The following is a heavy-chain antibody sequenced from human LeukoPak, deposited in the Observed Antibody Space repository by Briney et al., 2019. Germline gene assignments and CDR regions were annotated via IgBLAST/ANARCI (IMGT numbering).Heavy chain of an antibody. V-gene: IGHV3-7*01. Sequence: GGSLRLSCAASGFTFSNYWMAWVRQAPGKGLEWVAHINQDGSEEHYMDSAKARFTISRDNAKNSLSLQMNSLRAEDTAVYYCVRDGGVSGYDLLDYWGQGTLVTVSS. CDR2: INQDGSEE. D-gene: IGHD5-12*01. J-gene: IGHJ4*02. CDR1: GFTFSNYW. CDR3: VRDGGVSGYDLLDY.